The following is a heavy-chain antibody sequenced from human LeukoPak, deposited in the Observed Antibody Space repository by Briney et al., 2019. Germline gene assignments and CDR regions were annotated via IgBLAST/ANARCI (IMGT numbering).Heavy chain of an antibody. CDR2: ISSNGGGT. D-gene: IGHD6-19*01. CDR1: GFTFSGYG. Sequence: GGSLRLSCSASGFTFSGYGIHWVRQAPGKGLEHVSGISSNGGGTYYADSVKGRFTISRDNSKNTLYLQMNSLRAEDTAVYYCASHGHSSGWYYFDYWGQGTLVTVSS. V-gene: IGHV3-64*04. J-gene: IGHJ4*02. CDR3: ASHGHSSGWYYFDY.